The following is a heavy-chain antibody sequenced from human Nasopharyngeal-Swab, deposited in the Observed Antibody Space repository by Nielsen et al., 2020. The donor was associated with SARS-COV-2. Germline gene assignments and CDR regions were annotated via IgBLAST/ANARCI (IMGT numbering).Heavy chain of an antibody. J-gene: IGHJ6*02. Sequence: ESLKISCVASGFTFRSYSMNWVRQAPGKGLEWVASISNTSSYIYYADSMQGLVISSRDNPKTSLYLQVNSLRAEDTAVYYCARDTTSSDYYYGMDVWGQGTTVTVSS. CDR3: ARDTTSSDYYYGMDV. CDR1: GFTFRSYS. D-gene: IGHD1-1*01. CDR2: ISNTSSYI. V-gene: IGHV3-21*06.